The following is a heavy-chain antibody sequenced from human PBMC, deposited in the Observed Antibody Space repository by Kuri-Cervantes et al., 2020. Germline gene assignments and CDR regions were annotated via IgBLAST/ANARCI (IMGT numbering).Heavy chain of an antibody. CDR1: GFTFSSYG. V-gene: IGHV3-30*18. CDR3: AKEDSRDGYNSFFDY. Sequence: GESLKISCAASGFTFSSYGMHWVRQAPGKGLEWVAVTSYDGSNKYYADSVKGRFTISRDNSKNTLYLQMNSLRAEDTAVYYCAKEDSRDGYNSFFDYWGQGTLVTVSS. D-gene: IGHD5-24*01. J-gene: IGHJ4*02. CDR2: TSYDGSNK.